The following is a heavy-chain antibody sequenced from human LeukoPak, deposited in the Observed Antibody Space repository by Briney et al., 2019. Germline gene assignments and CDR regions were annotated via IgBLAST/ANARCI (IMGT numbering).Heavy chain of an antibody. CDR2: IYPGDSDT. CDR1: GYSFTSYW. Sequence: GESLKISCKGSGYSFTSYWIGWVRQMPGKGLEWMGVIYPGDSDTRYSPSFQGQVTISADKSISTAYLQWSGLKASDTAMYYCARHLTMITVPRDAFDIWGQGTMATVSS. D-gene: IGHD3-16*01. CDR3: ARHLTMITVPRDAFDI. J-gene: IGHJ3*02. V-gene: IGHV5-51*01.